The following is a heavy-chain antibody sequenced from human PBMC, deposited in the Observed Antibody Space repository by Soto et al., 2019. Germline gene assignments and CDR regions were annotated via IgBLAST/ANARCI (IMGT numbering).Heavy chain of an antibody. CDR2: INHSGST. Sequence: QVQLQQWGAGLLKPSETLSLTCAVYGGSFSGYYWSWIRQPPGKGLEWIGEINHSGSTNYNPSLKSRVTISVDTSKNQFSRKLSSVTAAGPAVYYGASNSSGSPSWFDPWGQGTLVTVSS. J-gene: IGHJ5*02. D-gene: IGHD3-10*01. CDR1: GGSFSGYY. CDR3: ASNSSGSPSWFDP. V-gene: IGHV4-34*01.